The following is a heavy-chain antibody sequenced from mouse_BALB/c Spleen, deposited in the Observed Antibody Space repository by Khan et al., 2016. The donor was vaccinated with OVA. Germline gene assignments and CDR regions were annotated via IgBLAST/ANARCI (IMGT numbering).Heavy chain of an antibody. D-gene: IGHD1-3*01. J-gene: IGHJ3*01. CDR1: GYSFTSYL. CDR2: IYPGNSDT. CDR3: ARGGYSSFAY. Sequence: VQLKESGTVLARPGASVKMSCKASGYSFTSYLIHWVKQRPGQGLEWIGDIYPGNSDTTYNQKFKDKAKLTAGTSANTAYMELSSLTNEDSAVYYCARGGYSSFAYGGQGNLVNVSA. V-gene: IGHV1-5*01.